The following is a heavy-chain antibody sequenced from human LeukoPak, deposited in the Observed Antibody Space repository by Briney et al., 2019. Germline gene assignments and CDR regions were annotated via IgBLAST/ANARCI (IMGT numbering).Heavy chain of an antibody. V-gene: IGHV1-69*13. J-gene: IGHJ4*02. D-gene: IGHD3-22*01. CDR1: GYTFTSYD. CDR2: IIPIFGTA. Sequence: SVKVSCKASGYTFTSYDINWVRQATGQGLEWMGGIIPIFGTANYAQKFQGRVTITADESTSTAYMELSSLRSDDTAVYYCARGATYYYDSSGYYFDYWGQGTLVTVSS. CDR3: ARGATYYYDSSGYYFDY.